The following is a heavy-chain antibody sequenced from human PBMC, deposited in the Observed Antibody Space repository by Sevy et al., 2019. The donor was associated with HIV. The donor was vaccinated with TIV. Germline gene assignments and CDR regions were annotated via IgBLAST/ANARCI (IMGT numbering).Heavy chain of an antibody. CDR1: GGSMSRNY. Sequence: SETLSLTCSVSGGSMSRNYWSWIRQPPGKGLEYLAYISSSGATNYSPSFRSRLTISLDTSRNQFFPKLSSVTAADTAVYYCARVGVYDILTGHGFDIWGQGTMVTVSS. CDR3: ARVGVYDILTGHGFDI. CDR2: ISSSGAT. J-gene: IGHJ3*02. V-gene: IGHV4-59*01. D-gene: IGHD3-9*01.